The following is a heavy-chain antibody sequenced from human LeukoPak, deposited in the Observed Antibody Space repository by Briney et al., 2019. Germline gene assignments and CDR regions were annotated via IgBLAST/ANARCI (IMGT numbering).Heavy chain of an antibody. CDR3: ARHGYNDFKFEP. D-gene: IGHD5-24*01. Sequence: SETLSLTCTVSGGSISNYYWSWIRQPPGKGLEWVGYMSNGGRTNYNPSLKSRVTISVDTSKNEFSLKLTSVTAADTAVYYCARHGYNDFKFEPWGQGTLVTVSS. CDR2: MSNGGRT. J-gene: IGHJ5*02. CDR1: GGSISNYY. V-gene: IGHV4-59*08.